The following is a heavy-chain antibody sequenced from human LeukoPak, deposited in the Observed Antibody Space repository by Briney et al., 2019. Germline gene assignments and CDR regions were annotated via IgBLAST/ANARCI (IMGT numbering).Heavy chain of an antibody. J-gene: IGHJ4*02. CDR1: GYTFTSYY. CDR3: ARDYGDYVGYYYFDY. CDR2: INPSGGST. D-gene: IGHD4-17*01. V-gene: IGHV1-46*01. Sequence: ASVKVSCKASGYTFTSYYMHWVRQAPGQGLEWMGIINPSGGSTSYAQKFQGRVTMTRDTSTSTVYMELSSLRSEDTAVYYCARDYGDYVGYYYFDYWGQGTLVTVSS.